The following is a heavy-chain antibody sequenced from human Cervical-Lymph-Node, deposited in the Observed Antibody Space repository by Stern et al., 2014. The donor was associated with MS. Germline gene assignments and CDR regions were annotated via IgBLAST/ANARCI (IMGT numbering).Heavy chain of an antibody. CDR3: AKYSSSSLGMDV. D-gene: IGHD6-13*01. Sequence: VQLVESGGGVVQPGRSLRLTCAASGFTFSCCGMHWVRPTPGKGLEWVAVISYDGSYKYYGDSVKGRLTISRDNSKNTLYLQMNSLRAEDTAVYYCAKYSSSSLGMDVWGQGTTVTVSS. CDR1: GFTFSCCG. CDR2: ISYDGSYK. V-gene: IGHV3-30*18. J-gene: IGHJ6*02.